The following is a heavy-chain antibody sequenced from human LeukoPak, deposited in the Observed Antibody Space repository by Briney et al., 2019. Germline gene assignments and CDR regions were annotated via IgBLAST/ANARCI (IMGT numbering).Heavy chain of an antibody. CDR3: ARLITMIAARGGAFDI. V-gene: IGHV4-61*02. J-gene: IGHJ3*02. Sequence: SQTLSLTCTVSGGSISSGSYYWSWIRQPAGKGLEWIGRIYTSGSTNYNPSLKSRVTISVDTSKNQFSLKLSSVTAADTAVYYCARLITMIAARGGAFDIWGQGTMVTVSS. D-gene: IGHD3-22*01. CDR2: IYTSGST. CDR1: GGSISSGSYY.